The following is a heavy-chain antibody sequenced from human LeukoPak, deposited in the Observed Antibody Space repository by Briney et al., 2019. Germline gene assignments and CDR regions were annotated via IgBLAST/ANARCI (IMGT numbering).Heavy chain of an antibody. V-gene: IGHV4-39*02. J-gene: IGHJ4*02. Sequence: SETLSLTCTVSGGSISSSSYYWGWIRQPPGKGLEWIGSIYYSGSTYYNPSLKSRVTISVDTSKNQFSLKLSSVTAADTAVYYCARDQVGIYGTGGPFDYWGQGTLATVSS. CDR2: IYYSGST. CDR3: ARDQVGIYGTGGPFDY. D-gene: IGHD1-14*01. CDR1: GGSISSSSYY.